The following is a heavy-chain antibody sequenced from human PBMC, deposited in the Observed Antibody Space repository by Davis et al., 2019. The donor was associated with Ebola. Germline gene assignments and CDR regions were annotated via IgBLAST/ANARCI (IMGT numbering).Heavy chain of an antibody. Sequence: SETLSLTCTVSGGSVSSGSYYWSWNRQPPGKGLEWIGYIYYSGSTNYNPSLKSRVTISVDTSKNQFSLKLSSVTAADTAVYYCARGSYGDHFDYWGQGTLVTVSS. V-gene: IGHV4-61*01. J-gene: IGHJ4*02. CDR1: GGSVSSGSYY. CDR2: IYYSGST. D-gene: IGHD4-17*01. CDR3: ARGSYGDHFDY.